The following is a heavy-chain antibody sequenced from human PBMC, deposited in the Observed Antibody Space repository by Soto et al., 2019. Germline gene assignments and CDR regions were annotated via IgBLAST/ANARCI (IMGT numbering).Heavy chain of an antibody. CDR2: IYYSGTTYSGST. D-gene: IGHD3-3*01. Sequence: PSETLSLTCTVSGGSISSSNYYWGWIRQPPGKGLEWIGTIYYSGTTYSGSTYYNPSLKSRVTISVDTSKNQFSLRLSSVTAADTAVYYCARRPYYDFWSGYYRGWFDPWGQGTLVTSPQ. CDR1: GGSISSSNYY. V-gene: IGHV4-39*01. J-gene: IGHJ5*02. CDR3: ARRPYYDFWSGYYRGWFDP.